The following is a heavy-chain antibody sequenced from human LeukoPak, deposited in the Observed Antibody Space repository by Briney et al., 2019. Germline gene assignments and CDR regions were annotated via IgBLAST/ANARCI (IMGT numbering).Heavy chain of an antibody. D-gene: IGHD6-13*01. Sequence: ASVKVSCKSSGYTFTSYCISCVRQAPGQGLESMGCISAYNGNTNYTQKLQGRVTMTTDTSTRTAYMELRSLRSDDTAVYYCAREKKKQQLVFFASDRKSTYFGRYFDFWGQGTLVTVSS. CDR3: AREKKKQQLVFFASDRKSTYFGRYFDF. CDR1: GYTFTSYC. V-gene: IGHV1-18*01. J-gene: IGHJ4*02. CDR2: ISAYNGNT.